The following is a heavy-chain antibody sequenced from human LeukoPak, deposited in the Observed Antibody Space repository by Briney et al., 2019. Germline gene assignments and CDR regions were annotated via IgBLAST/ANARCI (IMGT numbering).Heavy chain of an antibody. CDR1: GDGVSTNNAAA. CDR2: TYYRSKCVN. CDR3: ARGTRNAFDS. D-gene: IGHD2-2*01. J-gene: IGHJ4*02. V-gene: IGHV6-1*01. Sequence: SQTLSLTCVVSGDGVSTNNAAAWNWFRQSPSRGLEWLGRTYYRSKCVNEVARCVKIRMLINADTSRKQLSLQLNSVTPEDTAMYYCARGTRNAFDSWGQGTLVTVSS.